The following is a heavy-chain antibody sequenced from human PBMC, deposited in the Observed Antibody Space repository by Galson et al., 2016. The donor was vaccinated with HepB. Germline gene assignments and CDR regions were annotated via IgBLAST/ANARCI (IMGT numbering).Heavy chain of an antibody. CDR1: GFTFSTYS. V-gene: IGHV3-48*02. Sequence: SLRLSCAASGFTFSTYSMNWVRQAPGKGLEWVSYIGSGSTTIYYADSVKGRFTISRDNAKNSLYLQMNSLRDDDTAVHYCARDGGQQVVRWERLRKVYYYYPMDVWSQGTTVTVSS. J-gene: IGHJ6*02. CDR2: IGSGSTTI. CDR3: ARDGGQQVVRWERLRKVYYYYPMDV. D-gene: IGHD6-13*01.